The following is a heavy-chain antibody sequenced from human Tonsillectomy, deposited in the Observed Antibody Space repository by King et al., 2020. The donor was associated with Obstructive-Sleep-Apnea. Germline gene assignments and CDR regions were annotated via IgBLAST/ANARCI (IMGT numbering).Heavy chain of an antibody. CDR1: GFTFSSYG. CDR2: IWYDGSNK. Sequence: QLQLVQSGGGVVQPGRSLRLSCAASGFTFSSYGMHWVRQAPGKGLEWVAVIWYDGSNKYYADSVKGRFTISRDNSKNTLYLQMNSLGAEDTAVYYCANAICRSTLAGDAFDIWGQRTMVTVPS. V-gene: IGHV3-33*06. D-gene: IGHD2-2*01. CDR3: ANAICRSTLAGDAFDI. J-gene: IGHJ3*02.